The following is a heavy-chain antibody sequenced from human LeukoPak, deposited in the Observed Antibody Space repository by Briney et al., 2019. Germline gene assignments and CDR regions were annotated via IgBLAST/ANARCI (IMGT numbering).Heavy chain of an antibody. D-gene: IGHD2-15*01. V-gene: IGHV4-30-4*01. CDR3: ATLGYCSGGSCSRRPTDY. CDR2: IYYSGST. J-gene: IGHJ4*02. CDR1: GGSISSGDYY. Sequence: SETLSLTCTVSGGSISSGDYYWSWIRQPPGKGLEWIGYIYYSGSTYYNPSLKSRVTISVDTSKNQFSLKLSSVTAADTAVYYCATLGYCSGGSCSRRPTDYWGQGTLVTVSS.